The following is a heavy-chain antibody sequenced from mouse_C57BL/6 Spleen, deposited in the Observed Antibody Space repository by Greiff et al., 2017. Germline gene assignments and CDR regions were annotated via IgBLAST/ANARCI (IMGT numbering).Heavy chain of an antibody. CDR3: AGLTGTFGD. V-gene: IGHV1-7*01. Sequence: QVQLQQSGAELAKPGASVKLSCKASGYTFTSYWMHWVKQRPGQGLEWIGYMNPSSGYTKYNQKFKDKATLTADKSSNTAYMQLSSLTYEDSAVYYCAGLTGTFGDWGQGTLVTVAA. CDR2: MNPSSGYT. D-gene: IGHD4-1*01. CDR1: GYTFTSYW. J-gene: IGHJ3*01.